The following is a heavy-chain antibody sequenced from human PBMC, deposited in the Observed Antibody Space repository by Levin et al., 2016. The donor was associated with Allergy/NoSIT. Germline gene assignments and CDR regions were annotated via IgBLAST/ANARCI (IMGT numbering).Heavy chain of an antibody. Sequence: RQAPGKGLEWIGEINHSGSTNYNPSLKSRVTISVDTSKNQFSLKLSSVTAADTAVYYCARGGGWFGTLRAFDYWGQGTLVTVSS. CDR3: ARGGGWFGTLRAFDY. V-gene: IGHV4-34*01. CDR2: INHSGST. D-gene: IGHD3-10*01. J-gene: IGHJ4*02.